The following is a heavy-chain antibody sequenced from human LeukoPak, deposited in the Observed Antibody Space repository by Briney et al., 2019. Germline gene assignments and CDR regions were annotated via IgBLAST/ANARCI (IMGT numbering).Heavy chain of an antibody. V-gene: IGHV4-34*01. Sequence: TASETLSLTCAVYGGSFSGYYWSWIRQPPERGLEWIGEINHGGTTNYNPSLKSRVTISVDTSKNQFSLKLRSVTAADTAVYYCVRLSSDIGGQIVNYFDFWGQGTLVTVSS. D-gene: IGHD3-22*01. CDR1: GGSFSGYY. CDR3: VRLSSDIGGQIVNYFDF. CDR2: INHGGTT. J-gene: IGHJ4*02.